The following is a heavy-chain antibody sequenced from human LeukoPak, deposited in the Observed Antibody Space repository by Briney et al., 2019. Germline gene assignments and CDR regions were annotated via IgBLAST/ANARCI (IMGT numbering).Heavy chain of an antibody. V-gene: IGHV3-30*18. Sequence: GSSLRLFCAPSGFTFSSYGTHWVRHAPGKGLECVAVISYDGSNKYYADSVKGRFTISRDNSKNTLYLQMNSLRAEDTGVYYCAKGVPAAMVDYWGQGTLVTVSS. CDR1: GFTFSSYG. J-gene: IGHJ4*02. CDR3: AKGVPAAMVDY. CDR2: ISYDGSNK. D-gene: IGHD2-2*01.